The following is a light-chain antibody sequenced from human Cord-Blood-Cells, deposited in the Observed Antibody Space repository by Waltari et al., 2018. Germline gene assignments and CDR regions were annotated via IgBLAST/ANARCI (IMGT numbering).Light chain of an antibody. CDR3: AAWDDSLSGYV. CDR2: RNN. V-gene: IGLV1-47*01. Sequence: HSLLTQPPSSSGTPRQRVTPSGSGRSSNVGSIYVSWYQQLPGTAPKLLIYRNNQRRSGVPDRFSGSKSGTSASLAISGLRSEDEADYYCAAWDDSLSGYVFGTGTKVTVL. CDR1: SSNVGSIY. J-gene: IGLJ1*01.